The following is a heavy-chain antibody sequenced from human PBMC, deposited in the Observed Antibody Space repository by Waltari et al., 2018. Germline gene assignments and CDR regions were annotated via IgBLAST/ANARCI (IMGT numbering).Heavy chain of an antibody. D-gene: IGHD1-7*01. V-gene: IGHV1-69*05. CDR1: GGTFSSYA. Sequence: QVQLVQSGAEVKKPGSSVKVSCKASGGTFSSYAISWVRQAPGKGLEWRGGIIPIFCTANYAQKSQGRVTITTDESTSTAYMELSSLRSEDTAVYYCARVSEELELPGYFQHWGQGTLVTVSS. CDR2: IIPIFCTA. CDR3: ARVSEELELPGYFQH. J-gene: IGHJ1*01.